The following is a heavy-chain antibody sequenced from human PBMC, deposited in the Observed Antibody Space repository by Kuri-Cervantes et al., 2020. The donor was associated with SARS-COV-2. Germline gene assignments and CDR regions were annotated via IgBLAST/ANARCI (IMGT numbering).Heavy chain of an antibody. CDR3: ARGLRVYYYYYGMDV. D-gene: IGHD3-16*01. CDR1: GGSISSSSYY. CDR2: IYYSGST. V-gene: IGHV4-39*07. Sequence: GSLRLSCTVSGGSISSSSYYWGWIRQPPGKGLEWIGSIYYSGSTKYNPSLKSRVTISVDMSKNQFSLKLSSVTAADTAVYYCARGLRVYYYYYGMDVWGQGTTVTVSS. J-gene: IGHJ6*02.